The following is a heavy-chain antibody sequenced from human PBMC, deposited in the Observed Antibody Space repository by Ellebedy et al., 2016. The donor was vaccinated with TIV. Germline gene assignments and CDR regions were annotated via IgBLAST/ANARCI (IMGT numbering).Heavy chain of an antibody. CDR2: IKPDGSEK. Sequence: GESLKISCAAFGFIFRDSWMSWIRQAPGKGLEWVATIKPDGSEKFYVDSVKGRFTISRDNAENSLYLQMNSLRGEDTAMYYCVRGAGWVTDYWGQGTLVTVSS. D-gene: IGHD4-23*01. CDR1: GFIFRDSW. CDR3: VRGAGWVTDY. V-gene: IGHV3-7*05. J-gene: IGHJ4*02.